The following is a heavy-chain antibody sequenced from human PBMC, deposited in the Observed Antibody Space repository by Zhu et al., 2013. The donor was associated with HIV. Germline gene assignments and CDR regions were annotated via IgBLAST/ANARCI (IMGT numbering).Heavy chain of an antibody. D-gene: IGHD3-16*01. CDR3: AREDRRLMTTLDY. CDR2: INPKNGDT. J-gene: IGHJ4*02. CDR1: RYTFTAYY. V-gene: IGHV1-2*02. Sequence: QVQLVQSGTEVKKPGASVRVSCKTSRYTFTAYYIHWVRQAPGQGLEWMGWINPKNGDTKYAQNFKGRVTMTRDTSIDTAYMDLSNLKYDDTAVYYCAREDRRLMTTLDYWGQGTLVTVSP.